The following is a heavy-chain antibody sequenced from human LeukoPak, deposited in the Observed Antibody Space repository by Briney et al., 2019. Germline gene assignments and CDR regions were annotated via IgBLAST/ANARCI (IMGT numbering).Heavy chain of an antibody. D-gene: IGHD6-19*01. J-gene: IGHJ6*02. CDR2: INPNSGGT. CDR3: ARETGAVAATYYGMDV. CDR1: GYTFTGYY. Sequence: ASVKVSCKASGYTFTGYYMHWVRQAPGQGLERMGWINPNSGGTNYAQKFQGRVTMTRDTSISTAYMELSRLRSDDTAVYYCARETGAVAATYYGMDVWGQGTTVTVSS. V-gene: IGHV1-2*02.